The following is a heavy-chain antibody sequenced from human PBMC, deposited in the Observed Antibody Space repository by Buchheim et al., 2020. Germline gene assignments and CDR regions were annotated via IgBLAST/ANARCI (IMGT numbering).Heavy chain of an antibody. D-gene: IGHD1-26*01. CDR3: ARDAQSYHNSGSYCDY. Sequence: QVQLVESGGGVVQPGRSLRLSCAASGFTFSSYGMHWVRQAPGKGLEWVAVIWYDGSNKYYADSVKGRFTISRDNSKNTLYLQMNSLRAEDTAVYYCARDAQSYHNSGSYCDYWGQGTL. CDR1: GFTFSSYG. J-gene: IGHJ4*02. V-gene: IGHV3-33*01. CDR2: IWYDGSNK.